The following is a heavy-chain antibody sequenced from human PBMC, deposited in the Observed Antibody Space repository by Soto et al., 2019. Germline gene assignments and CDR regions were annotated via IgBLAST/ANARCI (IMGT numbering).Heavy chain of an antibody. Sequence: VQLLESGGGLVQPGGSLRLSCAASGFTFSSYAMSWVRQAPGKGLDWVSAISGSGGTTYHADSVKGRFTISRDNSKNTLYLQMNSLRAEDTAVYYCAKGDVAARPLWDFDYWGQGTLVTVSS. V-gene: IGHV3-23*01. CDR2: ISGSGGTT. D-gene: IGHD6-6*01. CDR3: AKGDVAARPLWDFDY. CDR1: GFTFSSYA. J-gene: IGHJ4*02.